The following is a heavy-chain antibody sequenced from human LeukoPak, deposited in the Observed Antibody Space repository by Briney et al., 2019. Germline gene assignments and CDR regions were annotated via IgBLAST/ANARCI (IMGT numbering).Heavy chain of an antibody. J-gene: IGHJ5*02. D-gene: IGHD2-2*01. Sequence: ASVKVSCKASGGTFSSYAISWVRQAPGQGLEWMGWINPNSGGTKYAQKFQGRVTMTRDMSTNTVYMELSGLTSDDTAVYYCAKDPCTTWTRCFTSGFDPWGQGTLVTVSS. CDR1: GGTFSSYA. CDR2: INPNSGGT. CDR3: AKDPCTTWTRCFTSGFDP. V-gene: IGHV1-2*02.